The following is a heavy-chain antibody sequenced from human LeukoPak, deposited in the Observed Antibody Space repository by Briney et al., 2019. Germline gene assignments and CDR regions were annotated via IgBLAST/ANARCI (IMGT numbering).Heavy chain of an antibody. V-gene: IGHV3-21*04. Sequence: PGGTLRLSCAASGFTFTTYGMSWVRQAPGKGLEWVSAISSSGSTIYYADSVKGRFTISRDNAKNSLYLQMNSLRAEDTAVYYCARANYGADYWGQGTLVTVSS. CDR3: ARANYGADY. CDR1: GFTFTTYG. CDR2: ISSSGSTI. J-gene: IGHJ4*02. D-gene: IGHD4-17*01.